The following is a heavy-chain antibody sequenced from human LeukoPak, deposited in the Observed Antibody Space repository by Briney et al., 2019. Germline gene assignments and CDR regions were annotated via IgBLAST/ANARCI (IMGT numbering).Heavy chain of an antibody. Sequence: SETLSLTCTVSGGSISSGDYYWSWIRQPPGKGLEWIGYIYYSGSTYYNPSLKSRVTISVDTSKNQFSLKLSSVTAADTAVYYCATAVPYDYVWGSYHYWGQGTLVTVSS. J-gene: IGHJ4*02. CDR2: IYYSGST. CDR3: ATAVPYDYVWGSYHY. D-gene: IGHD3-16*02. CDR1: GGSISSGDYY. V-gene: IGHV4-30-4*01.